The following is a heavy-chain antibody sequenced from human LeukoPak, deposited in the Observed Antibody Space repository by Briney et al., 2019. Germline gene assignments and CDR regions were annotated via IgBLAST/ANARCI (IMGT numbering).Heavy chain of an antibody. CDR3: TRRVGSYAFDY. D-gene: IGHD5-18*01. Sequence: PGGSLRLSCAASGFTFSGSAMHWVRQASGKGLEWVGRIRSKANSYATAYAASVKGRFTIPRDGSKNTAYLQMNSLKTEDTAVYYCTRRVGSYAFDYWGQGTLVTVSS. CDR2: IRSKANSYAT. V-gene: IGHV3-73*01. J-gene: IGHJ4*02. CDR1: GFTFSGSA.